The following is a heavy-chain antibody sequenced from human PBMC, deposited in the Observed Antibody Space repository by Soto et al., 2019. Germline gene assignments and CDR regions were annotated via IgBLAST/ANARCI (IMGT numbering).Heavy chain of an antibody. D-gene: IGHD1-7*01. CDR3: ARGVAGTFLVRWFDP. J-gene: IGHJ5*02. V-gene: IGHV1-8*01. CDR1: GYTFTSYD. CDR2: MNPNSGNT. Sequence: ASVKVSCKASGYTFTSYDINWVRQATGQGLEWMGWMNPNSGNTGYARKFQGRVTMTRNTSISTAYMELSSLRSEDTAVYYCARGVAGTFLVRWFDPWGQGTLVTVSS.